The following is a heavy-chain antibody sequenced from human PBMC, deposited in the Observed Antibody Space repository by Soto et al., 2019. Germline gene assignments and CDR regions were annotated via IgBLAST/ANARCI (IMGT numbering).Heavy chain of an antibody. J-gene: IGHJ4*02. Sequence: GGSLRLSCAASGFIFSSYAMSWVRQAPGKGLEWVSSISGSGGNTYYADSVKGRLTISRDNSKNTVYLQMNSLRGEDAAIYYCAKDLRIAARPVGYFDSWGQGTLVTVSS. D-gene: IGHD6-6*01. V-gene: IGHV3-23*01. CDR2: ISGSGGNT. CDR3: AKDLRIAARPVGYFDS. CDR1: GFIFSSYA.